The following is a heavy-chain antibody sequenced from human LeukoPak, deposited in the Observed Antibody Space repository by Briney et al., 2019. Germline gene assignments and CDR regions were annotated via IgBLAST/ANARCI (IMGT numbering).Heavy chain of an antibody. Sequence: GGSLRLSCAASGFTSSSYAMSWVRQAPGKGLEWVSAISGSGGSTYYADSVKGRFTISRDNSKNTLYLQMNSLRAEDTAVYYCAKDLPPDYYGSGSYSDYWGQGTLVTVSS. V-gene: IGHV3-23*01. CDR2: ISGSGGST. J-gene: IGHJ4*02. CDR3: AKDLPPDYYGSGSYSDY. CDR1: GFTSSSYA. D-gene: IGHD3-10*01.